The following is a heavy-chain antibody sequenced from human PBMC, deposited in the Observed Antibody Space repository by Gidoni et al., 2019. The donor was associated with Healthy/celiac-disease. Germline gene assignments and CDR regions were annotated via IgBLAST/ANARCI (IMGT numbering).Heavy chain of an antibody. CDR2: IWYDGINK. CDR3: ASEGGRVTTDY. D-gene: IGHD4-17*01. Sequence: QVQLVESGGGVVQPGRSLRLSCAASGFTFSRNGMHWVRQAPGKGLEWVAVIWYDGINKYYADSVKGRFTISRDNSKNTLYLQMNSLRAEDTAVYYCASEGGRVTTDYWGQGTLVTVSS. J-gene: IGHJ4*02. CDR1: GFTFSRNG. V-gene: IGHV3-33*01.